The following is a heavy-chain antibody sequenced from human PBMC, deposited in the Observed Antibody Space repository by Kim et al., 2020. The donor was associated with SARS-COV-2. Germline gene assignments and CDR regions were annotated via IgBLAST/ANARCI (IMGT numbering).Heavy chain of an antibody. CDR3: ARDKLVGDSYLDS. D-gene: IGHD1-26*01. CDR1: GFTFSSYW. CDR2: MNQDGSQK. Sequence: GGSLRLSCAASGFTFSSYWMSWVRQAPGKGLEWVAHMNQDGSQKNYMGPVGGRFTISRDNAKNSLYLQMSSLRAEDTAVYYCARDKLVGDSYLDSWGQGTLVTVSS. J-gene: IGHJ4*02. V-gene: IGHV3-7*01.